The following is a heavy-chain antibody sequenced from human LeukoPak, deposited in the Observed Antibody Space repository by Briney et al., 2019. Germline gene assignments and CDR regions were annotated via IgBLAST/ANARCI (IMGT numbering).Heavy chain of an antibody. CDR3: AKDMVVDTAMVTSLYFDY. CDR1: GFTFSSYA. V-gene: IGHV3-23*01. D-gene: IGHD5-18*01. CDR2: ISGSGGST. J-gene: IGHJ4*02. Sequence: GGSLRLSCAASGFTFSSYAMSWVRQAPGKGLEWVSAISGSGGSTYYADSVKGRFTISRDNSKNTLYLQMNSLRAEDTAVYYCAKDMVVDTAMVTSLYFDYWGQGTLVTVSS.